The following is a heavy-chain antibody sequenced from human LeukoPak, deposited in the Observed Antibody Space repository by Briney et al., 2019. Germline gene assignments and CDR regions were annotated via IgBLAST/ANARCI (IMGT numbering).Heavy chain of an antibody. CDR2: INPNSGGT. Sequence: ASVKVSCKASGYTFTGYYMHWVRQAPGQGLEWMGWINPNSGGTNYAQKFQGRVAMTRDTSISTAYMELSRLRSDDTAVYYCARDPNTVAFFDYWGQGTLVTVSS. D-gene: IGHD4-23*01. V-gene: IGHV1-2*02. J-gene: IGHJ4*02. CDR3: ARDPNTVAFFDY. CDR1: GYTFTGYY.